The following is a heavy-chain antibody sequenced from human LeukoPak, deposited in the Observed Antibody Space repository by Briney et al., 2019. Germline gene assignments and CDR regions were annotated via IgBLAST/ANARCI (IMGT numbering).Heavy chain of an antibody. CDR2: IIPIFGTA. J-gene: IGHJ4*02. V-gene: IGHV1-69*01. CDR1: GGTFSSYA. D-gene: IGHD3-16*01. CDR3: ARGGTDYDYVWGSFHFDY. Sequence: SVKVSCKASGGTFSSYAISWVRQAPGQGLEWMGGIIPIFGTANYAQKFQGRVTITADESTSTAYMELTSLRSGDTAVYYCARGGTDYDYVWGSFHFDYWGQGTLVTVSS.